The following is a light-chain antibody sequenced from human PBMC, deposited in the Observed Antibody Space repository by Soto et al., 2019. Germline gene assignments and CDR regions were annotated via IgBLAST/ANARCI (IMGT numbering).Light chain of an antibody. CDR1: SSNIGAGYE. CDR2: ENN. V-gene: IGLV1-40*01. J-gene: IGLJ1*01. CDR3: QSYDSSLSGYV. Sequence: QSVLTQPPSVSEAPGQRVTISCTGSSSNIGAGYEAHWYQQVPGTAPKLLIYENNNRPSGVPDRFSGSKSGTSASLAITGRQAEDEAEYCQSYDSSLSGYVFGTGTKLTVL.